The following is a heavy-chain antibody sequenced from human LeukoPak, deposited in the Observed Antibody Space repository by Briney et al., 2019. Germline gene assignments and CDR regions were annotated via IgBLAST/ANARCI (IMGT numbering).Heavy chain of an antibody. Sequence: GGSLRLSCAASGFTFSSFAVHWVRQAPGKGLEWVAGVSYDGINKYYTDSVKGRFTISRDNSKNTLYLQMNSLRAEDTAVYYCARDRSYVFDYWGQGTLVTVSS. D-gene: IGHD1-26*01. J-gene: IGHJ4*02. CDR1: GFTFSSFA. V-gene: IGHV3-30-3*01. CDR3: ARDRSYVFDY. CDR2: VSYDGINK.